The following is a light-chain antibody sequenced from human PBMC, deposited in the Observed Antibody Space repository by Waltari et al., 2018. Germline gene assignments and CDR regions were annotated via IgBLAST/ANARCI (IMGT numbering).Light chain of an antibody. V-gene: IGLV2-14*03. CDR3: SSYTNRSTVI. Sequence: QSTLTQPASVSGSPGQPITTACTGSSSDVGAYNYVSCHKQSPNKAPKLMISDVDNRPSGISNRFSGSKSGNTASLTISGLQAEDESVFYCSSYTNRSTVIFGGGTKLTVL. CDR1: SSDVGAYNY. CDR2: DVD. J-gene: IGLJ2*01.